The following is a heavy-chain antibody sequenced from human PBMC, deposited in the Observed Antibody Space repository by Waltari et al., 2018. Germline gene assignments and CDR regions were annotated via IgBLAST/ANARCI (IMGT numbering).Heavy chain of an antibody. J-gene: IGHJ6*02. CDR2: IYYSGST. CDR3: ARAFEDYYGMDV. Sequence: QVQLQESGPGLVKPSQTLSLTCTVSGGSISRGGSYWSWIRQHPGKGLEWIGYIYYSGSTYYNPSLKSRVTISVDTSKNQFSLKLSSVTAADTAVYYCARAFEDYYGMDVWGQGTTVTVSS. CDR1: GGSISRGGSY. V-gene: IGHV4-31*03.